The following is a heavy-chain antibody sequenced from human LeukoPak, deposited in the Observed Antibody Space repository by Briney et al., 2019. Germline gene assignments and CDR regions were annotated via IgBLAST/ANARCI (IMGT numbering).Heavy chain of an antibody. D-gene: IGHD3-10*01. V-gene: IGHV1-2*02. Sequence: GASVKVSCKASGYTFTGYYMHWVRQAPGQGLEWMGWINPNSGGTNYAQKFQGRVTMTRDTSISTAYMELSRLRSDDMAVYYCAREGKITMVRGVIRYYYMDVWGKGTTVTISS. CDR2: INPNSGGT. CDR3: AREGKITMVRGVIRYYYMDV. J-gene: IGHJ6*03. CDR1: GYTFTGYY.